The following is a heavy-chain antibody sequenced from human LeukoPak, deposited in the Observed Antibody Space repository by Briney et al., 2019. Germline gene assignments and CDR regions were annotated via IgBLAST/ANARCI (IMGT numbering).Heavy chain of an antibody. CDR1: GYTFTGYY. D-gene: IGHD6-19*01. Sequence: GASVNVSCTASGYTFTGYYMHWVRQAPGQELEWMGWINPNSGGTNYAQKFQGRVTMTRDTSISTAYMELSSLRSDDTAVYYCARDTTYSSGWWSWGQGTLVTVSS. V-gene: IGHV1-2*02. CDR2: INPNSGGT. CDR3: ARDTTYSSGWWS. J-gene: IGHJ5*02.